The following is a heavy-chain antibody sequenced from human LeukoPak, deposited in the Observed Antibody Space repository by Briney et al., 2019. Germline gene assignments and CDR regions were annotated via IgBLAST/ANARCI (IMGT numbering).Heavy chain of an antibody. CDR3: ARAPSEIGGYYPEYFRH. D-gene: IGHD3-22*01. CDR2: IKSDGRT. J-gene: IGHJ1*01. V-gene: IGHV3-74*01. Sequence: PGGSLRLSCAAAGFTFSNYWMHWVRQAPGKGLVWVSRIKSDGRTNYADSVKGRFTIYRDNAKNTVSLQMNSLRAEDTGVYYCARAPSEIGGYYPEYFRHWGQGTLVSVSS. CDR1: GFTFSNYW.